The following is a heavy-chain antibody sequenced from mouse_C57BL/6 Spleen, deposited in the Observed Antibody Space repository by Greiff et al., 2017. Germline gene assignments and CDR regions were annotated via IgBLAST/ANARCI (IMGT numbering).Heavy chain of an antibody. CDR2: IYPGDGDT. Sequence: QVQLQQSGPELVKPGASVKISCKASGYAFSSSWMNWVKQRPGKGLEWIGRIYPGDGDTNYNGKFKGKATLTADKSSSTAYMQRSSLTSEDSAVYFCAVHYFDYWGQGTTLTVSS. J-gene: IGHJ2*01. CDR3: AVHYFDY. CDR1: GYAFSSSW. V-gene: IGHV1-82*01.